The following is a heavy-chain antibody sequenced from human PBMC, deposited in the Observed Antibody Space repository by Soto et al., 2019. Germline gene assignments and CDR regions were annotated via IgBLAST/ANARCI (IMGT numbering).Heavy chain of an antibody. V-gene: IGHV4-59*08. D-gene: IGHD3-22*01. J-gene: IGHJ5*02. CDR2: VYYTGIA. Sequence: SETLSLTCTVSGGSLTSYYWSWIRQPPGKGLEWIGFVYYTGIARYNPSLKSRVTISVDTSKNQFSLKLTSVTAADTAVYYCARSYYDRSGYAVDPWGQGTLVTVSS. CDR1: GGSLTSYY. CDR3: ARSYYDRSGYAVDP.